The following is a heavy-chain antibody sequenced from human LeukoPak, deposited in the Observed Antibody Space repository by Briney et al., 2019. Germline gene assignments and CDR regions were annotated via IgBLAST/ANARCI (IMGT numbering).Heavy chain of an antibody. CDR1: GFTVSNNY. D-gene: IGHD3-10*01. CDR2: IYNGGTT. CDR3: ARVINRGYGSGLDY. Sequence: GGSLRLSCAASGFTVSNNYMSWVRQAPGKGPEWVSVIYNGGTTYYADSVKGRFTTSRHNSENTLNLQMNSLRAEDTAVYYCARVINRGYGSGLDYWGQGALVTVSS. J-gene: IGHJ4*02. V-gene: IGHV3-53*01.